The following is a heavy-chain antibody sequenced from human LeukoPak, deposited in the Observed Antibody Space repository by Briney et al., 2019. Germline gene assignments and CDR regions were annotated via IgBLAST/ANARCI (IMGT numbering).Heavy chain of an antibody. CDR3: ARVYRHLSIDD. V-gene: IGHV3-7*01. J-gene: IGHJ4*02. D-gene: IGHD3-16*02. CDR1: GFTFSNYW. CDR2: IKEDGSEG. Sequence: GGSLRLSCAASGFTFSNYWMSWVRQAPGKGLEWVANIKEDGSEGYYGDSVKGRFTISRDNGKNSLYLQMNSLRAEDTAVYYCARVYRHLSIDDWGQGNLVTVSS.